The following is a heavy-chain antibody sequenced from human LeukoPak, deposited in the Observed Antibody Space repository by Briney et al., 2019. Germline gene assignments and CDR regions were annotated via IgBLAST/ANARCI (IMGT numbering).Heavy chain of an antibody. Sequence: PGGSLRLSCAASGFTFSSYAMHWVRQAPGKGLEWVAVISYDGSNKYYADSVKGRFTISRDNSKNTLYLQMSSLRAEDTAVYYCARDRPGDLAFDPWGQGTLVTVSS. J-gene: IGHJ5*02. CDR2: ISYDGSNK. CDR3: ARDRPGDLAFDP. V-gene: IGHV3-30*04. D-gene: IGHD3-16*01. CDR1: GFTFSSYA.